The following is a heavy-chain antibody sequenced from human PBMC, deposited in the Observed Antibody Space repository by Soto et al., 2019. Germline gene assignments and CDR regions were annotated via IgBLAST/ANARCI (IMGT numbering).Heavy chain of an antibody. CDR2: INPNSGGT. Sequence: GASVKVSCKASGYTFTGYYMHWVRQAPGQGLEWMGWINPNSGGTNYAQKFQGWVTMTRDTSISTAYTELSRLRSDDTAVYYCAEKLVVVPAANVAFVIGGQGTMVTVS. CDR1: GYTFTGYY. J-gene: IGHJ3*02. CDR3: AEKLVVVPAANVAFVI. D-gene: IGHD2-2*01. V-gene: IGHV1-2*04.